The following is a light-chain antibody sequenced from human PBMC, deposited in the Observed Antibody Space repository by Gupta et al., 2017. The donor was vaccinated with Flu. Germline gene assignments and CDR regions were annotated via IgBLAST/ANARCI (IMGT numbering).Light chain of an antibody. V-gene: IGLV2-14*01. CDR3: SSYTSSSTPVL. CDR1: SSDVGGYNY. CDR2: EFS. J-gene: IGLJ2*01. Sequence: QSALTQPDYVSGSPGQSLTISCTGTSSDVGGYNYVSWYQQHPGKAPKLMIYEFSHRPSGVSNRFSGSKSGNTASLTISGLQAEDEADYYCSSYTSSSTPVLFGGGTKRTVL.